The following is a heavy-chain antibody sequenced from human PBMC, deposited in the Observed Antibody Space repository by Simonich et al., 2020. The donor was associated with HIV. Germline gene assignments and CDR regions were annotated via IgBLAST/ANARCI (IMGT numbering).Heavy chain of an antibody. CDR3: ARRHPTTVTTPYFDY. Sequence: QVQLQQWGAGLLKPSETLSLTCAVYGGSYSVYYLSWIRQPPGKGLEWIGEINHSRSTNYHPSLKSRVTISVDTSKNQFSLKLSSVTAADTAVYYCARRHPTTVTTPYFDYWGQGTLVTVSS. J-gene: IGHJ4*02. V-gene: IGHV4-34*01. CDR1: GGSYSVYY. D-gene: IGHD4-17*01. CDR2: INHSRST.